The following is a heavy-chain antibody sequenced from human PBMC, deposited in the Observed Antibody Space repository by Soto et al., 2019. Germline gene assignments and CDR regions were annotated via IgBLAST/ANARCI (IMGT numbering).Heavy chain of an antibody. CDR2: ISAYNGNT. Sequence: ASVKVSCKASGYTFTSDGISWVRQAPGQGLEWMGWISAYNGNTNYAQKLQGRVTMTTDTSTSTAYMELRSLRSDDTAVYYCARYSSSWSDYYYYGMDVWGQGTTVTVSS. CDR1: GYTFTSDG. D-gene: IGHD6-13*01. CDR3: ARYSSSWSDYYYYGMDV. V-gene: IGHV1-18*01. J-gene: IGHJ6*02.